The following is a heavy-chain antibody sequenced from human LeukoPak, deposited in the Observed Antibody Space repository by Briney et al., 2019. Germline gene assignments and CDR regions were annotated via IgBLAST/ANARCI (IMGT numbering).Heavy chain of an antibody. D-gene: IGHD3-16*01. CDR1: GGSISSYY. J-gene: IGHJ6*03. CDR3: ARGQGQDYPLVYYYMDV. Sequence: SESLSLTCTVSGGSISSYYWSWIRQPPGKGLEWIGYIYTSGSTNYNPSLKSRVTISVDTSKNQFSLKLSSVTAADTAVYYCARGQGQDYPLVYYYMDVWGKGTTVTVSS. V-gene: IGHV4-4*09. CDR2: IYTSGST.